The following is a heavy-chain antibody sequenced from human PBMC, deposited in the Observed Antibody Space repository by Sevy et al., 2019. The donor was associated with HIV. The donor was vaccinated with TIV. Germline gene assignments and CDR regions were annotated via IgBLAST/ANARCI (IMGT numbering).Heavy chain of an antibody. CDR3: ARILTYRSSRNPSPDD. CDR1: GFTFSSYA. CDR2: ISYDGSNK. D-gene: IGHD3-16*02. J-gene: IGHJ4*02. Sequence: GGSLRLSCAASGFTFSSYAMHWVRQAPGKGLEWVAVISYDGSNKYYADSVKGRFTISRDNSKNTLYLQMNSLRAEDTAVYDSARILTYRSSRNPSPDDWGQGTLVTVSS. V-gene: IGHV3-30-3*01.